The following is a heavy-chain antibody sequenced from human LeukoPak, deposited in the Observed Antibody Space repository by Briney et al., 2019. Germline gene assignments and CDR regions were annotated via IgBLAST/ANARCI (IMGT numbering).Heavy chain of an antibody. CDR1: GFTFSSYA. V-gene: IGHV3-23*01. CDR3: AKDVCSSTSCYKVNWFDP. Sequence: GGSLRLSCAASGFTFSSYAMSWVRQAPGKGLEWVSAISGSGGSTYYADSVKGRFTISRDNSKNTLYLLMNSLRAEDTAVYYCAKDVCSSTSCYKVNWFDPWGQGTLVTVSS. CDR2: ISGSGGST. J-gene: IGHJ5*02. D-gene: IGHD2-2*02.